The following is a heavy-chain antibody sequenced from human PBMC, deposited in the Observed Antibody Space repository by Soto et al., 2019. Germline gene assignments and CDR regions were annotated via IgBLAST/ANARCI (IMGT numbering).Heavy chain of an antibody. Sequence: APGKVSCKASGYTFTSYGISWVRQAPGQGLEGMGGISTNNGNTNYAQKLQGRVTMTTDTSTSTAYMELRSLRSDDTAVYYCARVSSGWYYWFDPWGQGTLVNVSS. CDR3: ARVSSGWYYWFDP. V-gene: IGHV1-18*01. CDR1: GYTFTSYG. D-gene: IGHD6-19*01. CDR2: ISTNNGNT. J-gene: IGHJ5*02.